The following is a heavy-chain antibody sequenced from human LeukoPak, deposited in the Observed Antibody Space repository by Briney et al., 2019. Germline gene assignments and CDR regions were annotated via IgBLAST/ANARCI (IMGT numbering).Heavy chain of an antibody. V-gene: IGHV1-69*04. J-gene: IGHJ6*02. Sequence: SVKVSCKASGGTFSSYAISWVRQAPGQGLEWMGRIIPILGIANYAQKFQGRVTITADKSTSTAYMELSSLRSEDTAAYYCALNLGGARYYYYYGMDVWGQGTTVTVSS. D-gene: IGHD1-14*01. CDR1: GGTFSSYA. CDR3: ALNLGGARYYYYYGMDV. CDR2: IIPILGIA.